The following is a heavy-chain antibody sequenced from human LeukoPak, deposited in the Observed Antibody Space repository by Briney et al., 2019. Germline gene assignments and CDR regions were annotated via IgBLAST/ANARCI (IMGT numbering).Heavy chain of an antibody. CDR2: INTDGSTT. CDR3: ASGPAVFADV. D-gene: IGHD2-2*01. Sequence: PGGSLRLSCAVSGFTFSSYSMNWVRQAPGKGLVWVSRINTDGSTTNYADSVKGRFTISRDNARNTLSLQMNTLRAEDTAVYYCASGPAVFADVWGKGTTVTVSS. V-gene: IGHV3-74*01. J-gene: IGHJ6*04. CDR1: GFTFSSYS.